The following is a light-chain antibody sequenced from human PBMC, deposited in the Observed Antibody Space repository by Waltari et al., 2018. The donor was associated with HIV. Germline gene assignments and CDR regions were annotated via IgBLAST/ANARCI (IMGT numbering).Light chain of an antibody. V-gene: IGLV3-1*01. CDR1: KLGDKY. Sequence: SYELTQPPSVSVSPGQTATITCSGDKLGDKYVSWYQQRPGQSPVLVIYQDTGRPSGIPERLSGSNSGNTATLTISGTQAMDEADYYCQSYDTRLSGSVFGGGTKLTVL. CDR2: QDT. J-gene: IGLJ3*02. CDR3: QSYDTRLSGSV.